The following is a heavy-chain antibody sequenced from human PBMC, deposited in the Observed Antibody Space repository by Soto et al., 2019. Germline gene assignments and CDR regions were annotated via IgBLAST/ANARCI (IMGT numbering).Heavy chain of an antibody. V-gene: IGHV1-24*01. CDR1: GHTLTELS. CDR2: FDPEDGEI. D-gene: IGHD1-1*01. CDR3: VAGGTRRLQSPFGC. Sequence: QVQLVQSGAEVKKPGASVKVSCKVSGHTLTELSVHWVRQAPGKGLEWMGGFDPEDGEIVHAQKFQGRVTMTEDTSADSAYMEVSSLTSEDTAVNYCVAGGTRRLQSPFGCWGQGTLVTVSS. J-gene: IGHJ4*02.